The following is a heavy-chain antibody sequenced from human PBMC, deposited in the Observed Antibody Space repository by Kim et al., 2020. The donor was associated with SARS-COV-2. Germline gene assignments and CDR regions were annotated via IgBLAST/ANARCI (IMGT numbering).Heavy chain of an antibody. CDR2: INQDGSEK. V-gene: IGHV3-7*03. J-gene: IGHJ6*02. Sequence: GGSLRLFCAASGFTFSRQWMSWVRQAPGKGLEWVANINQDGSEKYYVGSVKGRFTISRDNAKNSLYLQMNSLRAEDTAVYYCARDLPDYYGSGSNYNIDWYYGLDVWGQGTTVTVSS. CDR1: GFTFSRQW. CDR3: ARDLPDYYGSGSNYNIDWYYGLDV. D-gene: IGHD3-10*01.